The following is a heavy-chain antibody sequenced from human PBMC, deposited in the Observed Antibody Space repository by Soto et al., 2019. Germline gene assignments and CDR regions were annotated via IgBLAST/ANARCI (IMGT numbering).Heavy chain of an antibody. CDR1: GYTLTRYS. J-gene: IGHJ4*02. CDR3: AILGTYYFDNSDNYFDF. Sequence: QVQLVQSGAEETKPGASVKVSCKASGYTLTRYSIHWVRQAPGQRLEWMGWINAGNGNTKFSQKFQGRVTITRDTSASTAYMELRGLRSEDTAVYYCAILGTYYFDNSDNYFDFWGQGTLVTVSS. V-gene: IGHV1-3*05. D-gene: IGHD3-22*01. CDR2: INAGNGNT.